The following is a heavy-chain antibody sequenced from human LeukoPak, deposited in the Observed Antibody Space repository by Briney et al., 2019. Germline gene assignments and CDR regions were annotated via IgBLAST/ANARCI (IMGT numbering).Heavy chain of an antibody. D-gene: IGHD1-26*01. CDR2: ISYDGSNK. V-gene: IGHV3-30*18. J-gene: IGHJ4*02. CDR3: AKQGYSGSYSLISYFDY. CDR1: GFTFSSYG. Sequence: GGSLRLPCAASGFTFSSYGMHWVRQAPGKGLEWVAVISYDGSNKYYADSVKGRFTISRDNSKNTLYLQMNSLRAEDTAVYYCAKQGYSGSYSLISYFDYWGQGTLVTVSS.